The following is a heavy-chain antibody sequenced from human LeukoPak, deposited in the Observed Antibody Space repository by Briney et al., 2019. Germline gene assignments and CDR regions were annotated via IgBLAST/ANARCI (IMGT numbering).Heavy chain of an antibody. V-gene: IGHV4-59*01. CDR1: GASISSYY. Sequence: WEPLSLPCTVSGASISSYYWSWIRPPPGKGLEWIGYIYYSGGTNYNPSLKRRVTISVDTSKNQFSLKLSSVTAADTAVYYCARDRLGGYSYVYWGQGSLVTVSS. D-gene: IGHD5-12*01. J-gene: IGHJ4*02. CDR2: IYYSGGT. CDR3: ARDRLGGYSYVY.